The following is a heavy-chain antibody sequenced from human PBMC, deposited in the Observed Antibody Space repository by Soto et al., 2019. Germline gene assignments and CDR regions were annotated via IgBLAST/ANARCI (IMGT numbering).Heavy chain of an antibody. V-gene: IGHV4-30-4*01. J-gene: IGHJ4*02. D-gene: IGHD3-3*01. CDR2: ISHSGIT. CDR3: ARVLGSHYDF. CDR1: GGSITTSGDY. Sequence: KPSETLSLTCTVSGGSITTSGDYWSWIRQHPGKGLEWIGYISHSGITEYNPSLKSRLTLSIDTSKNQFSLKLSSVTAADTAVYYCARVLGSHYDFWGQGTLVTVSS.